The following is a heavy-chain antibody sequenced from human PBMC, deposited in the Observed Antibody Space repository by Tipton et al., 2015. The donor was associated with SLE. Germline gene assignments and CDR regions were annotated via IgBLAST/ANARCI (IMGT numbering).Heavy chain of an antibody. CDR1: GGSLRTSRYY. CDR2: CNDSGST. J-gene: IGHJ4*02. V-gene: IGHV4-39*07. D-gene: IGHD6-6*01. CDR3: AAEYDSSSWIHPIDF. Sequence: TLSLTCTVSGGSLRTSRYYWGWIRQAPGKGLEGIGSCNDSGSTYYNPSLKSRVTISVDTSKNQFSLKLSSVTAADTAVYYCAAEYDSSSWIHPIDFLGQGMLVSVS.